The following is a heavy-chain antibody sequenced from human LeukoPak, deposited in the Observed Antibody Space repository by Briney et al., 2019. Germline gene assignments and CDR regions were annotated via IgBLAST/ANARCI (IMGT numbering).Heavy chain of an antibody. D-gene: IGHD5-18*01. J-gene: IGHJ4*02. V-gene: IGHV4-34*01. Sequence: SSETLSLTCAVYGGSFSGYYWSWIRQPPGKGLEWIGEINHSGSTNYNPSLKSRVTISVDTSKNQFSLKLSSVTAADTAVYYCARGRRGYSYSYPHNTFDYWGQGTLVTVSS. CDR3: ARGRRGYSYSYPHNTFDY. CDR1: GGSFSGYY. CDR2: INHSGST.